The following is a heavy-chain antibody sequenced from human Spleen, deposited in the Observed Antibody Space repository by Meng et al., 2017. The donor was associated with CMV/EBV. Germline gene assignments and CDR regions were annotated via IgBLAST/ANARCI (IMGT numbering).Heavy chain of an antibody. Sequence: SETLSLTCTVSGGSVSSASHYWSWIRQPPGKGLEWIGYIYYSGSTYYNPSLQSRVTISVDTSKNQFSLKLSSVTAADTAVYYCARISPVKYGSGTYYFDTGARERWSPSPQ. CDR1: GGSVSSASHY. CDR3: ARISPVKYGSGTYYFDT. J-gene: IGHJ4*02. D-gene: IGHD3-10*01. CDR2: IYYSGST. V-gene: IGHV4-30-4*08.